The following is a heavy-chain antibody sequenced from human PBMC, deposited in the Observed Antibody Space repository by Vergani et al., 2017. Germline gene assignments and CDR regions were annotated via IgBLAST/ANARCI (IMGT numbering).Heavy chain of an antibody. J-gene: IGHJ6*02. CDR1: GFTFSSYS. Sequence: VQLVESGGGLVQPGGSPRLSCAASGFTFSSYSMNWVRQAPGKGLEWVAVISYDGSNKYYADSVKGRFTISRDNSKNTLYLQMNSLRAEDTAVYYCAKREVSPYYYYGMDVWGQGP. V-gene: IGHV3-30*18. CDR3: AKREVSPYYYYGMDV. CDR2: ISYDGSNK. D-gene: IGHD1-26*01.